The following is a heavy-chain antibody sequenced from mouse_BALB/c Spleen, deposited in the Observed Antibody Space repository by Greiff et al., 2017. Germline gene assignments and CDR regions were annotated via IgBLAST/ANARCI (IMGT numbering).Heavy chain of an antibody. CDR2: IDPENGDT. CDR3: NVIYDGYSPWFAY. V-gene: IGHV14-4*02. J-gene: IGHJ3*01. Sequence: EVKLQESGAELVRSGASVKLSCTASGFNIKDYYMHWVKQRPEQGLEWIGWIDPENGDTEYAPKFQGKATMTADISSNTAYLQLSSLTSEDTAVYYCNVIYDGYSPWFAYWGQGTLVTVSA. D-gene: IGHD2-3*01. CDR1: GFNIKDYY.